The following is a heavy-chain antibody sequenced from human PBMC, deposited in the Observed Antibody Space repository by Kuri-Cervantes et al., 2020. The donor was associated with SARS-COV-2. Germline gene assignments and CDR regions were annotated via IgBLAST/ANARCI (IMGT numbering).Heavy chain of an antibody. J-gene: IGHJ4*02. V-gene: IGHV1-69*04. CDR2: IIPIFGIA. CDR1: GGTFSSYA. D-gene: IGHD2-15*01. CDR3: ARGIVVVVAAMGYFDY. Sequence: SVKVSCKASGGTFSSYAISWVRQAPGQGLEWMGRIIPIFGIANYAQKFQGRVTITADKSTSTAYMEPSSLRSEDTAVYYCARGIVVVVAAMGYFDYWGQGTLVTVSS.